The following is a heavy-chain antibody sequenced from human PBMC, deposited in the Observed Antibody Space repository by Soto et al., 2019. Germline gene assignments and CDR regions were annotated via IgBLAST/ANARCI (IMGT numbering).Heavy chain of an antibody. D-gene: IGHD2-15*01. CDR1: GFTFSSYA. CDR3: ANPAEYCSGGSCQSFDY. Sequence: GGSLRLSCAASGFTFSSYAMSWVRQDPGEWLEWVSAISGSGGSTYYADSVKGRFTISRDDSKNTLYVQMNSLRAEDTAVYYCANPAEYCSGGSCQSFDYWGQGXLVTV. CDR2: ISGSGGST. V-gene: IGHV3-23*01. J-gene: IGHJ4*02.